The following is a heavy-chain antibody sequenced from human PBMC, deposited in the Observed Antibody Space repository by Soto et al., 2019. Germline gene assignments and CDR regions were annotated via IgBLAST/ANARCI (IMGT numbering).Heavy chain of an antibody. CDR3: ARQPASWYMLDPFDY. Sequence: GGSLRLSCAASGFPFSNYGMHWVRQAPGKGLEWMAVISFDGHDQDYADSVKGRFTISRDNSKSTLYLQMNSLRAEDTAVYYCARQPASWYMLDPFDYWGQGTLVTVS. CDR2: ISFDGHDQ. J-gene: IGHJ4*02. D-gene: IGHD2-8*01. V-gene: IGHV3-30*03. CDR1: GFPFSNYG.